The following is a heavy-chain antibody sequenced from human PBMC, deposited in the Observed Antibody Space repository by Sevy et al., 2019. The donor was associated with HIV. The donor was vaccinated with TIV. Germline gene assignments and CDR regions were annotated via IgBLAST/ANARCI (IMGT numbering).Heavy chain of an antibody. D-gene: IGHD5-18*01. J-gene: IGHJ4*02. CDR3: ARHSLKHGYGPHYFDY. CDR1: GGSITNKNYF. V-gene: IGHV4-39*01. Sequence: SETLSLTCSVSGGSITNKNYFWAWLRQSTGKGLEWIGSSYHSGSTYHSPPLQSRFSISRDTSRRNLALKLSSVTATDTAVYYCARHSLKHGYGPHYFDYWGQGTLVTVSS. CDR2: SYHSGST.